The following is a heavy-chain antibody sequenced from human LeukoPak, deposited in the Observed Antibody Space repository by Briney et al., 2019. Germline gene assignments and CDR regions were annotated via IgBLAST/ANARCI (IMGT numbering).Heavy chain of an antibody. Sequence: GGSLRLSCAASGFTFSDSYMSWIRQAPGKGLEWVSCISTGGSTIYYADSVKGRFTISRDNAKNSLYLQMNSLRAEDTAVYYCARGNLFPAYWGQGTLVTVSS. CDR2: ISTGGSTI. J-gene: IGHJ4*02. CDR1: GFTFSDSY. CDR3: ARGNLFPAY. V-gene: IGHV3-11*01.